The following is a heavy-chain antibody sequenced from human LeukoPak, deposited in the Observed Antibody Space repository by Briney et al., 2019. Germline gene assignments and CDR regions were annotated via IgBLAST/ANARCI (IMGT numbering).Heavy chain of an antibody. CDR2: IGSSSSYI. Sequence: GGSLRLSCAASGFTFSSYSMNWVRQAPGKGLEWVSSIGSSSSYIYYADSVKGRFTISRDNAKNSLYLQMNSLRAEDTAVYYCAISSGWYEDDYWGQGTLVTVSS. D-gene: IGHD6-19*01. J-gene: IGHJ4*02. V-gene: IGHV3-21*01. CDR1: GFTFSSYS. CDR3: AISSGWYEDDY.